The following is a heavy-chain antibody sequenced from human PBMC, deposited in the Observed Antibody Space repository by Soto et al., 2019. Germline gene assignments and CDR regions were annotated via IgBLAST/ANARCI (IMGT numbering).Heavy chain of an antibody. Sequence: AGFTFSNAWMSWVRQAPGKGLEWVGRIKSKTDGGTTDYAAPVKGRFTISRDDSKNTLYLQMNSLKTEDTAVYYCTTDPRYCSSTSCPFDYWGQGTLVTVSS. CDR2: IKSKTDGGTT. J-gene: IGHJ4*02. CDR1: GFTFSNAW. D-gene: IGHD2-2*01. V-gene: IGHV3-15*01. CDR3: TTDPRYCSSTSCPFDY.